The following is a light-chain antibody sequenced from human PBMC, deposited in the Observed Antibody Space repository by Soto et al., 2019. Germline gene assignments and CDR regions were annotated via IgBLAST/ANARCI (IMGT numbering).Light chain of an antibody. CDR2: KAS. V-gene: IGKV1-5*03. CDR3: QQYNSYSS. CDR1: QSISSW. J-gene: IGKJ2*01. Sequence: DIQMTQSPSTLSASVGDRVTITCRASQSISSWLAWNQQKPGKAPKLLNYKASSLESGVPSRFSSSGSGTEFTLTISSLQPDDFATYYCQQYNSYSSFGRGTKLEIK.